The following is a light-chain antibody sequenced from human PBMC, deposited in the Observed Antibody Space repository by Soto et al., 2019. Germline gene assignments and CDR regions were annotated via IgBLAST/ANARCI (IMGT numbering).Light chain of an antibody. V-gene: IGLV2-14*01. CDR1: SSDVGTYNY. CDR3: SSYTRSSTIV. J-gene: IGLJ2*01. Sequence: QSALTQPASVSGSPGQSITISCTGTSSDVGTYNYVSWYQQHPGKAPKVMIYDVSNRPSGLSNRFSGSKSGNTASLTISGLQADDEADYYCSSYTRSSTIVFGGGTKVTVL. CDR2: DVS.